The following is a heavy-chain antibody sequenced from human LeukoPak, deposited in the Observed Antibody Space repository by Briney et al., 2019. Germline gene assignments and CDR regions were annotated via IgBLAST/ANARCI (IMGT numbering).Heavy chain of an antibody. CDR3: AKRGLAAALFR. CDR1: GFTFSSYA. CDR2: ISGSGGST. J-gene: IGHJ4*02. D-gene: IGHD6-13*01. Sequence: GGSLRLSCAASGFTFSSYAMGWVRQAPGKGLEWVSDISGSGGSTYYADSVKGRFTISRDNSKNTLYLQMNRLRAEDTAVYYCAKRGLAAALFRWGQGTLVTVSS. V-gene: IGHV3-23*01.